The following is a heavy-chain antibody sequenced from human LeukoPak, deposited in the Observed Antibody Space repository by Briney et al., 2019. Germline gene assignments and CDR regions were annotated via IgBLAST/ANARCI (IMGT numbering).Heavy chain of an antibody. V-gene: IGHV4-4*02. CDR1: GASISSSHW. D-gene: IGHD6-13*01. CDR3: ARDVWGIGAADGVKNYHYCYMDV. Sequence: SETLSLTCAVSGASISSSHWWSWVRQPPEKGLEWIGEMYHSGSTNYNPSLKSRVTISVDKSKNQFSLRLSSVTAADMAVYYCARDVWGIGAADGVKNYHYCYMDVWSKGTTVTVSS. CDR2: MYHSGST. J-gene: IGHJ6*03.